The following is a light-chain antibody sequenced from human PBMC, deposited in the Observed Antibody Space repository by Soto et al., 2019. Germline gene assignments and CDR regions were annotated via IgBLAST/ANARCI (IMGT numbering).Light chain of an antibody. J-gene: IGKJ4*01. Sequence: IVMTHSPATLSVSPGYRATLSFRAGQSVDNDLAWYQQKPGQPPRLLIYDASTRATGIPARFSGSQSGTEFTLTISSLLSEDFAVYSCQQYNNWPLTFGGGTKVDNK. CDR3: QQYNNWPLT. V-gene: IGKV3D-15*01. CDR2: DAS. CDR1: QSVDND.